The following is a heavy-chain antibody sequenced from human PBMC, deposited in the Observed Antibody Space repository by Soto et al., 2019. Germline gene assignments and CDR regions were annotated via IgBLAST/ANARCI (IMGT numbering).Heavy chain of an antibody. Sequence: QVQLQESGPGLVKPSQTLSLTCTVSGGSISSDDYYWSWIRQPPGKGLEWIGYIYYSGSTYYNPSLKSRVTISVDTSKNQFSLKLSSVTAADTAVYYCARVGGFGATTIDYWGQGTLVTVSS. D-gene: IGHD3-10*01. CDR3: ARVGGFGATTIDY. J-gene: IGHJ4*02. V-gene: IGHV4-30-4*01. CDR1: GGSISSDDYY. CDR2: IYYSGST.